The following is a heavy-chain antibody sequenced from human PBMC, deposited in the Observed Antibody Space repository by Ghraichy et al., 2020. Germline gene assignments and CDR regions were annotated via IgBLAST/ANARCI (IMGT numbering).Heavy chain of an antibody. V-gene: IGHV4-59*08. CDR1: GGSISSYY. Sequence: SETLSLTCTVSGGSISSYYWSWIRQPPGKGLEWIGYIYYSGSTNYNPSLKSRVTISVDTSKNPFSLKLSSVTAADTAVYYCARQHYSPLDWFDPWGQGTLVTVSS. D-gene: IGHD2-21*01. CDR3: ARQHYSPLDWFDP. J-gene: IGHJ5*02. CDR2: IYYSGST.